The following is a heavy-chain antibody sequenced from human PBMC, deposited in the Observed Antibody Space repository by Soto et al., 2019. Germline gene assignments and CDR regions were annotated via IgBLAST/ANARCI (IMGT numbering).Heavy chain of an antibody. CDR1: GFSFSDYW. D-gene: IGHD2-2*01. CDR3: VKDGGYCSSATCYSPRNHYFDS. Sequence: GSLRLSCVASGFSFSDYWMSWVRQAPGKGPEWVANIKFDGSEKQYVDSVRGRFSISRDNFRNSLFLQMNSLRAGDTAIYYCVKDGGYCSSATCYSPRNHYFDSWGQDTLVTVSS. V-gene: IGHV3-7*03. J-gene: IGHJ4*02. CDR2: IKFDGSEK.